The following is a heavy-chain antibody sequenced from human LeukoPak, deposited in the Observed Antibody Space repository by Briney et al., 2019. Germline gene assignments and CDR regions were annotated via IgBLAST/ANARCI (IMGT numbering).Heavy chain of an antibody. V-gene: IGHV4-61*02. Sequence: SETLSLTCTVSGGSISSGSYYWSWIRQPAGKGREWIGRIYTSGSTNYNPSLKSRATISVDTSKNQFSLKLSSVTAADTAVYYCARGPYPYYFDYWSQGTLVTVSS. CDR2: IYTSGST. J-gene: IGHJ4*02. CDR1: GGSISSGSYY. CDR3: ARGPYPYYFDY.